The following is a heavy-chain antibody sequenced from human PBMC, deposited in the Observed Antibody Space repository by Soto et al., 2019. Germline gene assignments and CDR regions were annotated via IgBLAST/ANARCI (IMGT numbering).Heavy chain of an antibody. D-gene: IGHD6-6*01. CDR3: ARPSSIAARPEWYFDL. CDR2: IYSGGST. J-gene: IGHJ2*01. Sequence: ESGGGLIQPGGSLRLSCAASGFTVSSNYMSWVRQAPGKGLEWVSVIYSGGSTYYADSVKGRFTISRDNSKNTLYLQMNSLRAEDTAVYYCARPSSIAARPEWYFDLWGRGTLVTVSS. V-gene: IGHV3-53*01. CDR1: GFTVSSNY.